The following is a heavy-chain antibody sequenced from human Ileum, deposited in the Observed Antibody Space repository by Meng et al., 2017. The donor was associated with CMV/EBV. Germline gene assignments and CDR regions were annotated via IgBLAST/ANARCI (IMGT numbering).Heavy chain of an antibody. J-gene: IGHJ4*02. Sequence: QWQVQEAGPGLVKPSGTLSLTGSIPGGSMTMYYWRWIRQPAGKGLEWIGRIYVSGSTNYNPSLKSRVTMSVDTSKNQFSLKLSSVTAADTAIYYCAKGTGVTDPFDYWGQGTLVTVSS. CDR3: AKGTGVTDPFDY. D-gene: IGHD1-14*01. CDR2: IYVSGST. CDR1: GGSMTMYY. V-gene: IGHV4-4*07.